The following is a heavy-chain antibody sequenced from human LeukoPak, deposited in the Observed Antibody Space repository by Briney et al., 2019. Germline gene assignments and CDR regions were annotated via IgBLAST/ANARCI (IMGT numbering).Heavy chain of an antibody. CDR3: AREGREQLEY. J-gene: IGHJ4*02. CDR2: ISSSGSTI. Sequence: PGGSLRLSCAASGFTFSSYEMNWVRQAPGKGLEWVSYISSSGSTIYYADSVKGRFTISRDNAKNSLYLQMNSLRAEDTAVYYCAREGREQLEYWGQGTLVTVSS. CDR1: GFTFSSYE. D-gene: IGHD1-26*01. V-gene: IGHV3-48*03.